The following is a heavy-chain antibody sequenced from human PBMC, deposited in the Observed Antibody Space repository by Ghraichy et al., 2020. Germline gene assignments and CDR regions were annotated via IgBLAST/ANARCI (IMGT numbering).Heavy chain of an antibody. J-gene: IGHJ4*02. CDR2: VFWDDES. CDR3: AHSTYNNGWSFDS. D-gene: IGHD6-19*01. V-gene: IGHV2-5*02. Sequence: SGPTLVKPAQTLTLTCICSGFSLSTSGVGVGWIRQPPGEALEWLGIVFWDDESRYSPSLRRRVTITKDSSKNQVVLEMTNMDHAGTATYYCAHSTYNNGWSFDSWGQGTLVTVSS. CDR1: GFSLSTSGVG.